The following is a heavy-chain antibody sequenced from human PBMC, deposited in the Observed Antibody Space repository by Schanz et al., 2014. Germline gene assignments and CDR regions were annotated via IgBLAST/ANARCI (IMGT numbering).Heavy chain of an antibody. CDR2: IIPILGIA. CDR3: ARGTMPGTFDI. J-gene: IGHJ3*02. D-gene: IGHD2-2*01. V-gene: IGHV1-69*04. Sequence: QVQLVQSGAEVKKPGASVKVSCKASGGTFNSYTINWVRQAPGQGLEWMGRIIPILGIANYAQKFQGRVTFTADKSTSTAYMELSSLKSEDTAVYYCARGTMPGTFDIWGQGTMVTVSS. CDR1: GGTFNSYT.